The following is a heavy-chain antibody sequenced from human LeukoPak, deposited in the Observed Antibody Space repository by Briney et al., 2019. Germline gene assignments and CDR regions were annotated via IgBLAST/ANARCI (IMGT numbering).Heavy chain of an antibody. Sequence: SQTLSLTCAVSGGSMSSGNYYWNWIRQHPGKGLEWIGYINNSGSTNYNPSLKSRVLMSVDTSKNHFSVELSSVTAADTAVYYCARGPNRFHYWGQGTLVTVSS. D-gene: IGHD3-16*02. J-gene: IGHJ4*02. V-gene: IGHV4-31*11. CDR3: ARGPNRFHY. CDR1: GGSMSSGNYY. CDR2: INNSGST.